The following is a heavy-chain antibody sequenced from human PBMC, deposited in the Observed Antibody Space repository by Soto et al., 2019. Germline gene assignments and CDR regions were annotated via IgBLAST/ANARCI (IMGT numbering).Heavy chain of an antibody. V-gene: IGHV3-21*03. CDR1: VFTFSSYS. D-gene: IGHD2-2*01. Sequence: KPGGSLRLSCAASVFTFSSYSMSWVRQAPGKGLEWVSSISSSSSYIYYADSVKGRFTISRDNAKNSLYLQMNSLRAEDTAVYYCARDPHCSSTSCPDYWGQGTLVTVSS. J-gene: IGHJ4*02. CDR3: ARDPHCSSTSCPDY. CDR2: ISSSSSYI.